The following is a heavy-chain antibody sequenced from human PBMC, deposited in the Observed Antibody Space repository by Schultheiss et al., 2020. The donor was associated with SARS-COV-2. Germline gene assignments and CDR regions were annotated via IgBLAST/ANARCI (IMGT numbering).Heavy chain of an antibody. J-gene: IGHJ4*02. CDR3: AKGPTVTTAYYFDY. CDR2: ITTSGSTT. Sequence: GGSLRLSCAASGFSGFTFSYYEMNWVRQAPGKGLEWVSYITTSGSTTYYADSVQGRFTISRDNAKNSLHLQMNSLRAEDTAVYYCAKGPTVTTAYYFDYWGQGTLVTVSS. D-gene: IGHD4-17*01. V-gene: IGHV3-48*03. CDR1: GFSGFTFSYYE.